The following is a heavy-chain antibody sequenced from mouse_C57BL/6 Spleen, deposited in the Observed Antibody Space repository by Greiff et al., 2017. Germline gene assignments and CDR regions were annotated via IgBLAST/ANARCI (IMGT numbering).Heavy chain of an antibody. CDR2: IYPGDGDT. J-gene: IGHJ1*03. CDR3: ARSRNYYGSSLWYFDV. D-gene: IGHD1-1*01. Sequence: VQLQQSGAELVKPGASVKISCKASGYAFSSYWMNWVKQRPGKGLEWIGQIYPGDGDTNYNGKFKGKATLTADKSSSTAYMQLSSLTSEDSAVYFCARSRNYYGSSLWYFDVWGTGTTVTVSS. CDR1: GYAFSSYW. V-gene: IGHV1-80*01.